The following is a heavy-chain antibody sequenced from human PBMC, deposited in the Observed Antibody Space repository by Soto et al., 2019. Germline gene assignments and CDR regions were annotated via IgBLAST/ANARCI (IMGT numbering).Heavy chain of an antibody. D-gene: IGHD3-10*01. J-gene: IGHJ4*02. CDR1: GYTFTSYG. CDR3: ARVRFYGSGSYYAPLRY. CDR2: ISAYNGNT. V-gene: IGHV1-18*01. Sequence: ASVKVSCKASGYTFTSYGISWVRQAPGQGLEWMGWISAYNGNTNYAQKLQGRVTMTTDTSTSTAYMELRSLRSDDTAVYYCARVRFYGSGSYYAPLRYWGQGTLVTVSS.